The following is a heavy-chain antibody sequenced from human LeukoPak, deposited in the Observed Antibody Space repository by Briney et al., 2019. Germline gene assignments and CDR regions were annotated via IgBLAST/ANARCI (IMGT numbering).Heavy chain of an antibody. V-gene: IGHV3-NL1*01. CDR1: GFTFSSYG. CDR3: ARRAGAYSHPYDY. J-gene: IGHJ4*02. Sequence: GGSLRLSCAASGFTFSSYGMHWVRQAPGKGLEWVSFIYSDNTHYSDSVKGRFTISRDNSKNTLHLQMNSLRAEDTAVYYCARRAGAYSHPYDYWGQGTLVTVSS. CDR2: IYSDNT. D-gene: IGHD4/OR15-4a*01.